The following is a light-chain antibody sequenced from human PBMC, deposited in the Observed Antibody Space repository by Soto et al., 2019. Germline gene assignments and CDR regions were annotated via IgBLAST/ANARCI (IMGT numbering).Light chain of an antibody. Sequence: IVLTQSPCTLSLSPGERATLSCRASQSVSSNFAWYQQKPGQAPRLLIYDASTRATGIPARFSGSGSGTEFTLTISSLQSEDFAVYYCQQYKKWPRTFGHGTKVDIK. CDR3: QQYKKWPRT. CDR1: QSVSSN. J-gene: IGKJ1*01. CDR2: DAS. V-gene: IGKV3-15*01.